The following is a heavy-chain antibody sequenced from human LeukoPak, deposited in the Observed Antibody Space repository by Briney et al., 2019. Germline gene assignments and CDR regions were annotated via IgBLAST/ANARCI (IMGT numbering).Heavy chain of an antibody. Sequence: PGGSLRLSCAASGLSLSSNNMHWVRPAPGGGLEWLSYISAGSGTVFSADSVKGRFSISRDNARESLFLQMNSLRVDDTAVYYCTKDLGLRRMIWGRGTLVIVPS. CDR3: TKDLGLRRMI. CDR2: ISAGSGTV. J-gene: IGHJ2*01. CDR1: GLSLSSNN. V-gene: IGHV3-48*04. D-gene: IGHD1-14*01.